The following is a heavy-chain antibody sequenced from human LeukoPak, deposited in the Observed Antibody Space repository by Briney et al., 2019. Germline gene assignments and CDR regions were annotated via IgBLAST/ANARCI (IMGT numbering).Heavy chain of an antibody. CDR2: IRSKANSYAT. V-gene: IGHV3-73*01. CDR3: ARELDFWSDSMDV. CDR1: GFTFSGSA. Sequence: PGGSLRLSCAASGFTFSGSAMHWVRQASGKGLEWVGRIRSKANSYATAYAASVKGRFTISRDDSKNTAYLQMNSLKTEDTAVYYCARELDFWSDSMDVWGQGTTVTVSS. J-gene: IGHJ6*02. D-gene: IGHD3-3*01.